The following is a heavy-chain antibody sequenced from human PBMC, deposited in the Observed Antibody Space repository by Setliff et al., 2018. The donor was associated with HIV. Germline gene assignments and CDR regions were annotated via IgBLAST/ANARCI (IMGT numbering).Heavy chain of an antibody. Sequence: LSLTCTVSGGSIAGYYWNWMRQPPGGGLEWIGYIFYSGTTNYNPSLKSRVTMSVDTANNHFSLKLISVTDADTAIYYCARHPYVKDAFDIWGQGTMVTVSS. D-gene: IGHD2-21*01. V-gene: IGHV4-59*08. J-gene: IGHJ3*02. CDR2: IFYSGTT. CDR1: GGSIAGYY. CDR3: ARHPYVKDAFDI.